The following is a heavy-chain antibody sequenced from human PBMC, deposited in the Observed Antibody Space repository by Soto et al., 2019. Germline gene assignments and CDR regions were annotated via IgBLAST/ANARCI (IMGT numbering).Heavy chain of an antibody. D-gene: IGHD3-16*02. CDR1: GFTFSTYG. V-gene: IGHV3-30*03. CDR3: ARDVAGGLRLGELSAYFDY. Sequence: QVQLVESGGGVVQPGMSLTLSCAASGFTFSTYGMHWVRQAPGKGLEWVAVISYNGGNKYYADAVKGRFTISRDNSQNTMFLQMGGLRPDDTAIYSCARDVAGGLRLGELSAYFDYWGQGTPVTVSS. CDR2: ISYNGGNK. J-gene: IGHJ4*02.